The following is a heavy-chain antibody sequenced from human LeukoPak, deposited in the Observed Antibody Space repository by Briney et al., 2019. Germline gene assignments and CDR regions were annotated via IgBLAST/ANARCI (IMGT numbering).Heavy chain of an antibody. CDR1: GLVFSSYT. CDR2: STPATDST. CDR3: ARELNGYGYYFFDY. D-gene: IGHD3-16*01. Sequence: QPGGSLRLSCAASGLVFSSYTMGWVRHAPGKGLEWVSSSTPATDSTNYADSVQGRFTISRDNAKKTAYLQMNGLGAEDTAVYYCARELNGYGYYFFDYWGPGTLVTVSS. J-gene: IGHJ4*02. V-gene: IGHV3-11*06.